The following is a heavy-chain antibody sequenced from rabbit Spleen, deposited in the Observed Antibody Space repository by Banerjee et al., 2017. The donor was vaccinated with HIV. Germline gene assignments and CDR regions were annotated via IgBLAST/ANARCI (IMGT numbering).Heavy chain of an antibody. D-gene: IGHD6-1*01. CDR2: INAVTGKA. V-gene: IGHV1S45*01. CDR3: ARASYSYDYDFVIYPTYFAL. CDR1: GFSFSNKAV. J-gene: IGHJ4*01. Sequence: QERLVESGGGLVKPEGSLKLSCTASGFSFSNKAVMCWVRQAPGKGLEWIACINAVTGKAVYASWAKGRFTFSKTSSTTVTLQMTSLTAADTATYFCARASYSYDYDFVIYPTYFALWGPGTLVTVS.